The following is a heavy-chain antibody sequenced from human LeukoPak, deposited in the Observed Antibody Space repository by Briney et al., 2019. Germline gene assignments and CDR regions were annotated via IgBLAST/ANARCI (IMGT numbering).Heavy chain of an antibody. J-gene: IGHJ1*01. D-gene: IGHD5-12*01. CDR1: GFTFSTYW. CDR3: ARDSPGYGAYVS. CDR2: IKEDGSRE. Sequence: PGGSLRPSCAASGFTFSTYWMTWVRQAPGKGLEWVANIKEDGSREYYVDSVKGRFTNSRDNAKNSLYLQMDSLTAEDTAVYYCARDSPGYGAYVSWGQGTLVSVSS. V-gene: IGHV3-7*01.